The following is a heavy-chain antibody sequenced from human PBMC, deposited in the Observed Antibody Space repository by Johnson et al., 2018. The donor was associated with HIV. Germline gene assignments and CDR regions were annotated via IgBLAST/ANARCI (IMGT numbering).Heavy chain of an antibody. CDR2: IYSGGST. V-gene: IGHV3-66*01. CDR1: GFTVSSNY. J-gene: IGHJ3*02. D-gene: IGHD2-2*02. Sequence: VQLVESGGGLVQPGGSLRLSCAASGFTVSSNYMSWVRQAPGKGLEWVSVIYSGGSTYYADSVKGRFTISRDNSKNTLYLQMNSLRAEDTAVYYCARRYCRSTSCYKGRSFDIWGQGTMVTVSS. CDR3: ARRYCRSTSCYKGRSFDI.